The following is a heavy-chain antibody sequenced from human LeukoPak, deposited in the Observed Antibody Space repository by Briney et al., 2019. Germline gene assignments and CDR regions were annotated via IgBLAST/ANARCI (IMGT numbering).Heavy chain of an antibody. J-gene: IGHJ5*02. D-gene: IGHD3-10*01. CDR2: IIPIFGTA. CDR3: AREGDYYGSGSYSPNWFDP. V-gene: IGHV1-69*13. Sequence: GASVKGSCKASGGTFSSYAISWVRQAPGQGLEWMGGIIPIFGTANYAQKFQGRVTITADESTSTAYMELSSLRSEDTAVYYCAREGDYYGSGSYSPNWFDPWGQGTLVTVSS. CDR1: GGTFSSYA.